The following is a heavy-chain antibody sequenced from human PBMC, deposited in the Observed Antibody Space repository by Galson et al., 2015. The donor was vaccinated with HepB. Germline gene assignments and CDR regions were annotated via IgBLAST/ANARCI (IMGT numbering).Heavy chain of an antibody. D-gene: IGHD1-1*01. V-gene: IGHV6-1*01. CDR2: TYYRSKWYN. J-gene: IGHJ4*02. Sequence: CAISGDSASSNSAAWNWTRQSPSRGLEWLGRTYYRSKWYNNYAVSVKSRITINPDTTKNQFSLQLNSVTPEDTAVYYCTRGDLEMTYWGQGTLVTVSS. CDR1: GDSASSNSAA. CDR3: TRGDLEMTY.